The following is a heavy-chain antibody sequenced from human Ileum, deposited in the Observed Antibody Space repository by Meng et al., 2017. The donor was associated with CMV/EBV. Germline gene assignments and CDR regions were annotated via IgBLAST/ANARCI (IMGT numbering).Heavy chain of an antibody. CDR3: ARRGGSPYYDY. J-gene: IGHJ4*02. CDR1: GTGIRSSNYW. V-gene: IGHV4/OR15-8*01. CDR2: AFHAGDH. D-gene: IGHD3-22*01. Sequence: CVVSGTGIRSSNYWWGWLRQSPAKGLEWIGEAFHAGDHIPNPSLRSRVNISLDKSRSQLSLRLTSVTAADTAVYYCARRGGSPYYDYWGQGILVTVSS.